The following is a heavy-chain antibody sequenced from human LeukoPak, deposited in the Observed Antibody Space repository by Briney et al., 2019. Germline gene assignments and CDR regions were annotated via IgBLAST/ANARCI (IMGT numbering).Heavy chain of an antibody. D-gene: IGHD3-22*01. Sequence: SETLSLTCTVSGGSISSGSYYWSWIRQPAGKGLEWIGRIYTSGSTNYNPSLKSRVTISVDTSKNQFSLKLSSVTAADTAVYYCARGGYYDSSGYYWDAFDIWGHGTMVTVSS. CDR3: ARGGYYDSSGYYWDAFDI. V-gene: IGHV4-61*02. CDR2: IYTSGST. CDR1: GGSISSGSYY. J-gene: IGHJ3*02.